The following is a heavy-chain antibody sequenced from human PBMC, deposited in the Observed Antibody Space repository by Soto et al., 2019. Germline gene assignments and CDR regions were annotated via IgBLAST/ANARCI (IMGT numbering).Heavy chain of an antibody. CDR3: ARQTIAVAGTDYFDY. D-gene: IGHD6-19*01. CDR1: VYSFTSYW. Sequence: VEALKISCKGSVYSFTSYWIGWVRQMPGKGLEWMGIIYPGDSDTRYSPSFQGQVTISADKSISTAYLQWSSLKASDTAMYYCARQTIAVAGTDYFDYWGQGTLVTVSS. V-gene: IGHV5-51*01. J-gene: IGHJ4*02. CDR2: IYPGDSDT.